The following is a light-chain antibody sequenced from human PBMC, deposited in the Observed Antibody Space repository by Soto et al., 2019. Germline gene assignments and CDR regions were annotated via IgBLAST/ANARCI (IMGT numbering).Light chain of an antibody. V-gene: IGLV2-14*01. CDR2: EVS. CDR1: SSDVGGYNY. Sequence: QSVLTQPASVSGSPGQSITISCTGTSSDVGGYNYVSWYQQYPGKAPKLMIYEVSNRPSGVSNRFSGSKSGNTASLTISGLQAEDEADYYCGSYTSSSTFVFGTGTKLTVL. J-gene: IGLJ1*01. CDR3: GSYTSSSTFV.